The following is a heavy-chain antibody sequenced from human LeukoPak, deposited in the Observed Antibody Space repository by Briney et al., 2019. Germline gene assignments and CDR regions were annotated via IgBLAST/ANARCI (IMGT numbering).Heavy chain of an antibody. J-gene: IGHJ4*02. CDR3: AKDLGEMATHPGDY. CDR1: GFTFSSYA. D-gene: IGHD5-24*01. V-gene: IGHV3-23*01. Sequence: PGGSLRLSCAASGFTFSSYAMTWVRQAPGKGLEWISAIYGGGSSTYYADSVKGRFTISRDNSKNTLYLQMNSLRADDTAVYYCAKDLGEMATHPGDYWGQGTLVTVSS. CDR2: IYGGGSST.